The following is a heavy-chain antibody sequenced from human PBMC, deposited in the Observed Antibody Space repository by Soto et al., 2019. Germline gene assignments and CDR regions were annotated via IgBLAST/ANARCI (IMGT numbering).Heavy chain of an antibody. Sequence: QVQLVESGGGVVQPGRSLRLSCAASGFTFSNYAMHWVRQAPGKGLAWVAVISYDGSNKYYADSVKGRFTISRDNSKNTLYLQMHSLRAEDTAVYYCARGPPTAMIIFYFDYWGQGTLVTGSS. CDR2: ISYDGSNK. CDR1: GFTFSNYA. CDR3: ARGPPTAMIIFYFDY. J-gene: IGHJ4*02. D-gene: IGHD5-18*01. V-gene: IGHV3-30-3*01.